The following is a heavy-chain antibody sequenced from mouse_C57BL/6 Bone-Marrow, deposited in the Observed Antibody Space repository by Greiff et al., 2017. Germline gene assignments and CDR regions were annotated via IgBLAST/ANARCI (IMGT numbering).Heavy chain of an antibody. V-gene: IGHV1-69*01. D-gene: IGHD1-1*01. J-gene: IGHJ3*01. CDR1: GYTFTSYW. CDR3: ARGELLRAWFAY. CDR2: IDPSDSYT. Sequence: VQLQQPGAELVMPGASVKLSCKASGYTFTSYWMHWVKQRPGQGLEWIGEIDPSDSYTNYNQKFQGKSTLTVDKSSSTAYMQLSSLTSEDSAVYYGARGELLRAWFAYWGQGTLVTVSA.